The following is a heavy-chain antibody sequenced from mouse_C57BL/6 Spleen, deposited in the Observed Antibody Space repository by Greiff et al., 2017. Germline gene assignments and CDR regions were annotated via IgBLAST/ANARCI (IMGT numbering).Heavy chain of an antibody. CDR3: ARGYSIPYAMDY. J-gene: IGHJ4*01. V-gene: IGHV1-7*01. CDR2: INPSSGYT. CDR1: GYTFTSYW. D-gene: IGHD2-5*01. Sequence: QVHVKQSGAELAKPGASVKLSCKASGYTFTSYWMHWVKQRPGQGLEWIGYINPSSGYTKYNQKFKDKATLTADKSSSTAYMQLSSLTYEDSAVYYCARGYSIPYAMDYWGQGTSVTVSS.